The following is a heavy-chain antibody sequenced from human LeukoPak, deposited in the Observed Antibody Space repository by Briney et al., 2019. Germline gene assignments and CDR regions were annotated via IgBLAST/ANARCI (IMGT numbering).Heavy chain of an antibody. V-gene: IGHV3-30*02. J-gene: IGHJ4*02. D-gene: IGHD3-9*01. Sequence: GGSLRLSCAASGFTFSSYGMHWVRQAPGKALEWVAFIRYDGSNKYYADSVKGRFTISRDNSKNTLYLQMNSLRAEDTAVYYCAKDYNNAWPLDFYFDYWGQGSLVTVSS. CDR1: GFTFSSYG. CDR2: IRYDGSNK. CDR3: AKDYNNAWPLDFYFDY.